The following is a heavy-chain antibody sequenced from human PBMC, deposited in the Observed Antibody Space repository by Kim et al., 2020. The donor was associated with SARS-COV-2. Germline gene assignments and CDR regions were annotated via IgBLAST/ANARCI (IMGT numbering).Heavy chain of an antibody. CDR3: ARELNGHQDIDY. Sequence: GGSLRLSCAASGFTFSSYAMNWVRQAPGRGLEWVSSISTSSSYMFYADSVKGRFTISRDNAKNSLYLQMNSLRAEDTAVYYCARELNGHQDIDYWGQGTLVTVSS. CDR2: ISTSSSYM. J-gene: IGHJ4*02. D-gene: IGHD2-8*01. V-gene: IGHV3-21*01. CDR1: GFTFSSYA.